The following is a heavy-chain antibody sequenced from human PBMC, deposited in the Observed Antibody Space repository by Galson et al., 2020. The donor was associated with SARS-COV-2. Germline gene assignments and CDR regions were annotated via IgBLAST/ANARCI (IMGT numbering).Heavy chain of an antibody. V-gene: IGHV1-18*04. CDR3: ARGGLVKELDY. CDR2: ISGNNGHT. J-gene: IGHJ4*02. Sequence: ASVKVSCKASGYTFSSHGISWVRQAPGQGLEWMGWISGNNGHTNYAQKLQDRVTMTTDTSTSTAYMELRSLRSDDTAVYYCARGGLVKELDYWGQGTLVTVSS. D-gene: IGHD6-19*01. CDR1: GYTFSSHG.